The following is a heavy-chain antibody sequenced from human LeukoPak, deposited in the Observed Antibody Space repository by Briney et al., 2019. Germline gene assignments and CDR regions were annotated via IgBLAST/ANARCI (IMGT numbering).Heavy chain of an antibody. CDR1: GFTLSNAW. CDR3: TANWNDDY. CDR2: IKRKTDGGTT. D-gene: IGHD1-1*01. Sequence: GGSLRLSCAASGFTLSNAWMSWVRPAPGTGLEWVGRIKRKTDGGTTEYAAPVKGRFTISRDDSKNTLYLQMNSLKSEDTAVYYCTANWNDDYWGQGTLVTVSS. J-gene: IGHJ4*02. V-gene: IGHV3-15*01.